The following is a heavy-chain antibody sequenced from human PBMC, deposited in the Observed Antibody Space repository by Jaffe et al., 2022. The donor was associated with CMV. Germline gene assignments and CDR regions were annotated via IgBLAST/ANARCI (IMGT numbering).Heavy chain of an antibody. CDR3: ARDLGAYCSSTSCPTDY. J-gene: IGHJ4*02. D-gene: IGHD2-2*01. CDR2: IKQDGSEK. V-gene: IGHV3-7*01. Sequence: EVQLVESGGGLVQPGGSLRLSCAASGFTFSSYWMSWVRQAPGKGLEWVANIKQDGSEKYYVDSVKGRFTISRDNAKNSLYLQMNSLRAEDTAVYYCARDLGAYCSSTSCPTDYWGQGTLVTVSS. CDR1: GFTFSSYW.